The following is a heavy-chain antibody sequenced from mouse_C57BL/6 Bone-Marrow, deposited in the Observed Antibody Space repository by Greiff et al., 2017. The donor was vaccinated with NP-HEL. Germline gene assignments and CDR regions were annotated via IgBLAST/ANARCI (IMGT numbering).Heavy chain of an antibody. Sequence: EVQLQQSGAELVRPGSSVKMSCKTSGYTFTSYGINWVKQRPGQGLDWIGYVYNGNGYTEYNEKFKGKATLTSDTSSSTAYMQLSRLTSADSAIYFCARQYSSYDYRYFDVGGTGTTVTVSS. V-gene: IGHV1-58*01. CDR2: VYNGNGYT. CDR1: GYTFTSYG. J-gene: IGHJ1*03. D-gene: IGHD1-1*01. CDR3: ARQYSSYDYRYFDV.